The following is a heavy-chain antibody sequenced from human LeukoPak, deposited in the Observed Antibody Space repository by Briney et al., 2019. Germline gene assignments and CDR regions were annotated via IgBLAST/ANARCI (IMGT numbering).Heavy chain of an antibody. CDR3: ARLRGSYSRSWYFDL. J-gene: IGHJ2*01. D-gene: IGHD1-26*01. V-gene: IGHV4-59*08. CDR2: IYYNGIT. Sequence: GSLRLSCAASGFTFSSYAMSWIRQPPGKRLEWIGYIYYNGITNYNPSLKSRVTISVDTSKNQFSLKLSSLTAADTAVYYCARLRGSYSRSWYFDLWGRGTLVTVSS. CDR1: GFTFSSYA.